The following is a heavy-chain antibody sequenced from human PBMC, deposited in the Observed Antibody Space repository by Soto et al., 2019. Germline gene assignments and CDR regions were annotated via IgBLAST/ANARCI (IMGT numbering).Heavy chain of an antibody. CDR1: SGSISSSNW. D-gene: IGHD2-8*01. CDR2: IYHSGST. J-gene: IGHJ6*03. Sequence: QVQLQESGPGLVKPSGTLSLTCAVSSGSISSSNWWSWVRQPPGKGLEWIGEIYHSGSTNYNPSLKSRVTISVDKSKNQFSLKLSSVTAADTAVYYCARGKVYAAYYYYYYMDVWGKGTTVTVSS. CDR3: ARGKVYAAYYYYYYMDV. V-gene: IGHV4-4*02.